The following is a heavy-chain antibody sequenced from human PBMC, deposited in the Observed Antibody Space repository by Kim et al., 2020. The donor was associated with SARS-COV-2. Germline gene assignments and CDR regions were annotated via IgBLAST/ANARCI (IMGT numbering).Heavy chain of an antibody. V-gene: IGHV3-23*01. J-gene: IGHJ4*02. Sequence: YADSVKGRFTISRDKSKDMLCLQMNSLRAEDTAIYYCAKDLRGAVADYFDYWGQGTLVTVSS. CDR3: AKDLRGAVADYFDY. D-gene: IGHD6-19*01.